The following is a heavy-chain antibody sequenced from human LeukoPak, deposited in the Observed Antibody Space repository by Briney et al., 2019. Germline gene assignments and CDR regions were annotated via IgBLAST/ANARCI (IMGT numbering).Heavy chain of an antibody. Sequence: GGSLRLSCAASGFTFSSYAMSLVRQAPGTGMEWVSAISGSGGSTYYADSVKGRFTISRDNSKITLYLQMNSLRAEDTAVYYCAKAEYCSGGSCYEVLPNWFDPWGQGTLVTVSS. CDR1: GFTFSSYA. CDR3: AKAEYCSGGSCYEVLPNWFDP. J-gene: IGHJ5*02. V-gene: IGHV3-23*01. D-gene: IGHD2-15*01. CDR2: ISGSGGST.